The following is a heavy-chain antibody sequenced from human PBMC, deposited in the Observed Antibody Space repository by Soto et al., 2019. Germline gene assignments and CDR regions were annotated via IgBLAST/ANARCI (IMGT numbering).Heavy chain of an antibody. CDR1: SGSISSSNW. D-gene: IGHD1-1*01. V-gene: IGHV4-4*02. CDR2: IYHSGST. J-gene: IGHJ6*03. Sequence: SETLSLTCAVSSGSISSSNWWSWVRQPPGKGLEWIGEIYHSGSTNYNPSLKSRVTISVDKSKNQFSLKLSSVTAADTAVYYCARVNSVSHYYYYYMDVWGKGTTVTVSS. CDR3: ARVNSVSHYYYYYMDV.